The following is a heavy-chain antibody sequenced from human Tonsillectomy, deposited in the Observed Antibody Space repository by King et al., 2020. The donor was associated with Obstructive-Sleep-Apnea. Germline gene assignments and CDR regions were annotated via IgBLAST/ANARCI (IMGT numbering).Heavy chain of an antibody. V-gene: IGHV7-4-1*02. CDR1: GYTFTSYA. J-gene: IGHJ5*02. CDR3: AGXXPYXXXXXDXXDP. CDR2: IXXXXGNP. Sequence: VQLVESGSELKKPGASVKVSCKASGYTFTSYAMNWVRQAPGQGLEWMXWIXXXXGNPXXAQGXTGRFVFSLDTSVSTAYLQISSLKAEDTAVYYCAGXXPYXXXXXDXXDPWXXXTLVXVS.